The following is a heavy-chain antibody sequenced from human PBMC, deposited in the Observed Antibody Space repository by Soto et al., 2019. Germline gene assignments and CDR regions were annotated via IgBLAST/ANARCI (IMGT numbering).Heavy chain of an antibody. J-gene: IGHJ6*02. CDR3: AKLRMYYDILNGLDYGMDV. Sequence: GGSLRLSCAASGFTFSSYGMHWVRKAPGKGLEWVAVISYDGSNKYYADSVKGRFTISRDNSKNTLYLQMNSLRAEDTAVYYCAKLRMYYDILNGLDYGMDVWGQGTTVTVSS. CDR1: GFTFSSYG. V-gene: IGHV3-30*18. CDR2: ISYDGSNK. D-gene: IGHD3-9*01.